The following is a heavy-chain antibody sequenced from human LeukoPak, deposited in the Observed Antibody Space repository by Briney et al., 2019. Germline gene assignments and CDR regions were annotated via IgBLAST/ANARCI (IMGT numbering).Heavy chain of an antibody. V-gene: IGHV1-69*06. Sequence: GASVEVSCKASRGTFISYAISWVRQAPGQGLEWMGGIIPIFGTANYAQKFQGRVTITADKSTSTAYMELSSLRSEDTAVYYCVTIVGATGYWGQGTLVTVSS. CDR2: IIPIFGTA. CDR3: VTIVGATGY. J-gene: IGHJ4*02. D-gene: IGHD1-26*01. CDR1: RGTFISYA.